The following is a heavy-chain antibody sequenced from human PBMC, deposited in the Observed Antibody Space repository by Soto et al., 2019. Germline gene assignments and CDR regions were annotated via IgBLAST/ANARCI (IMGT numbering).Heavy chain of an antibody. D-gene: IGHD3-9*01. V-gene: IGHV1-24*01. Sequence: ASVKVSCKVSGYTLTELSMHWVRQAPGKGLEWMGGFDPEDGETIYAQKFQGRVTMTEDTSTDTAYMELSSLRSEDTAVYYCATLKEDDILTGPKNWGQGTLVTVSS. J-gene: IGHJ4*02. CDR1: GYTLTELS. CDR3: ATLKEDDILTGPKN. CDR2: FDPEDGET.